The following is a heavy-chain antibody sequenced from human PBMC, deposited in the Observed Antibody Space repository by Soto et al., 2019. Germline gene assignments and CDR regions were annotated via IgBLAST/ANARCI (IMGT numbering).Heavy chain of an antibody. V-gene: IGHV3-23*01. D-gene: IGHD3-9*01. J-gene: IGHJ5*02. CDR2: ISGSGGST. Sequence: PGGSLRLSCAASGFTFSSYAMSLVRQAPGKGLEWVSAISGSGGSTYYADSVKGRFTISRDNSKNTLYLQMNSLRAEDTAVYYCAKDHYDILTGYQTYNWFDPWGQGTLVTVSS. CDR3: AKDHYDILTGYQTYNWFDP. CDR1: GFTFSSYA.